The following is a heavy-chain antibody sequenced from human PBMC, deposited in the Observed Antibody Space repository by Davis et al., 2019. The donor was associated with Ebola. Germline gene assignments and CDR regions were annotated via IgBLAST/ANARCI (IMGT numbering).Heavy chain of an antibody. D-gene: IGHD3-10*01. CDR1: GYTFTSYG. Sequence: AASVKVSCKASGYTFTSYGISWVRQAPGQGLEWMGWISGYNGNTNYAQKLQGRVTMTTDTSTSTAYMELRSLRSDDTAVYYCARDSSAFWELLFYGMDVWGQGTTVTVSS. V-gene: IGHV1-18*01. CDR2: ISGYNGNT. J-gene: IGHJ6*02. CDR3: ARDSSAFWELLFYGMDV.